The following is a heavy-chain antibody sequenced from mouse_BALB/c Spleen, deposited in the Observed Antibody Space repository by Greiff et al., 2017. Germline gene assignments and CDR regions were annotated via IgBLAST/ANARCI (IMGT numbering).Heavy chain of an antibody. CDR1: GFTFTDYY. J-gene: IGHJ2*01. CDR3: ARDGDYNYFDY. Sequence: EVHLVESGGGLVQPGGSLRLSCATSGFTFTDYYMSWVRQPPGKALEWLGFIRNKANGYTTEYSASVKGRFTISRDNSQSILYLQMNTLRAEDSATYYCARDGDYNYFDYWGQGTTLTVSS. D-gene: IGHD2-4*01. CDR2: IRNKANGYTT. V-gene: IGHV7-3*02.